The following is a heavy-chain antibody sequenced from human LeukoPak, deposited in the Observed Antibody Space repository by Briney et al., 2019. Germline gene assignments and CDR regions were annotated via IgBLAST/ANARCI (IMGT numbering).Heavy chain of an antibody. CDR2: ISGSGGST. D-gene: IGHD6-13*01. J-gene: IGHJ4*02. CDR3: AKTRPLDSSSWSHGDY. CDR1: GFTFSSYA. V-gene: IGHV3-23*01. Sequence: HAGGSLRLSCAASGFTFSSYAMSWVRQAPGKGLEWVSAISGSGGSTYYADSVKGRFTISRGNSKNTLYLQMNSLRAEDTAVYYCAKTRPLDSSSWSHGDYWGQGTLVTVSS.